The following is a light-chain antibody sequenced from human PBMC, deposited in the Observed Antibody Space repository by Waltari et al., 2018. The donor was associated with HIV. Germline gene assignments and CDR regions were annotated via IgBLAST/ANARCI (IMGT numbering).Light chain of an antibody. Sequence: QSVLTQTPSTSVTPGQRVTISCSGSSSNIQSNPVIWYQQFPGTAPKLLISSNNQRPSGVPDRFSGSKSGASASLAISGLQSEDEAYHYCAAWDDSLNGEVFGGGTKLTVL. V-gene: IGLV1-44*01. CDR1: SSNIQSNP. CDR2: SNN. CDR3: AAWDDSLNGEV. J-gene: IGLJ2*01.